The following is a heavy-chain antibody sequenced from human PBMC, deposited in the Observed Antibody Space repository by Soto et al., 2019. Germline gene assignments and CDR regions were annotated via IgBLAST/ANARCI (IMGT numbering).Heavy chain of an antibody. Sequence: GGSLRLSCVASGFVFKNYEMNWVRQAPGKGLEWISYISNSGNTIYVADSMRGRFTISRDNAKNSLFLRMNSLRADDTAVYYCARDIDNRDFYYGLDVWGQGTAVTVSS. CDR3: ARDIDNRDFYYGLDV. V-gene: IGHV3-48*03. CDR2: ISNSGNTI. D-gene: IGHD1-20*01. J-gene: IGHJ6*02. CDR1: GFVFKNYE.